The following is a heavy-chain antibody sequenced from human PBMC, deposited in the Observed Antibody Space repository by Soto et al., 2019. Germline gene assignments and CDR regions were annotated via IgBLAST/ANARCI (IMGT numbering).Heavy chain of an antibody. CDR1: GFTFSSYS. D-gene: IGHD3-10*01. CDR3: ARYKDGSGSVLDY. CDR2: ISSSSSYI. J-gene: IGHJ4*02. V-gene: IGHV3-21*01. Sequence: GGSLRLSCAASGFTFSSYSMNWVRQAPGKGLEWVSSISSSSSYIYYADSVKGRFTISRDNAKNSLYLQMNSLRAEDTAVYYCARYKDGSGSVLDYCGQGTLVTVSS.